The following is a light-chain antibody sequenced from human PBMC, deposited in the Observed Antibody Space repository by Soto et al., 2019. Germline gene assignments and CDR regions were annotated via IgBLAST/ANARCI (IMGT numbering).Light chain of an antibody. CDR3: QQYNNWPLYT. CDR1: QSVGGN. CDR2: DAS. V-gene: IGKV3-15*01. Sequence: EIVMTQSPATLSVSPGERATLSCRASQSVGGNLAWYQQRPGQAPRLLIYDASTRATAIPARLSGSGSGTEFTLTISSLQSEDFALYYCQQYNNWPLYTFGQGTKLEIK. J-gene: IGKJ2*01.